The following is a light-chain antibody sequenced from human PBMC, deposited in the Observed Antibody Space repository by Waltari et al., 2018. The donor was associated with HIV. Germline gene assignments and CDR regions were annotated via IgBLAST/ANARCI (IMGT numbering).Light chain of an antibody. Sequence: DIVMTQSPDSLAVSLGERAAIHCKSSQSVLSSTNNKNYLTWYQQKPGQHPTLLLFWASTRQSGVPDRFSGSGSGADFTLTISSLQAEDVAVYYCQQCYSTPYTFGQGTKLEIK. CDR3: QQCYSTPYT. CDR2: WAS. CDR1: QSVLSSTNNKNY. J-gene: IGKJ2*01. V-gene: IGKV4-1*01.